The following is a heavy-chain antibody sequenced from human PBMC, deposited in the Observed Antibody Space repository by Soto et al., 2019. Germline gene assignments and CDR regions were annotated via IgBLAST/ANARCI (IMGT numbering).Heavy chain of an antibody. D-gene: IGHD2-2*01. V-gene: IGHV3-33*01. CDR2: IWYDGSNK. J-gene: IGHJ4*02. CDR3: ARDNSRYCISTSCYLYY. CDR1: GFTFSSYG. Sequence: QVQLVESGGGVVQPGRSLRLSCAASGFTFSSYGMHWVRQAPGKGLEWVAVIWYDGSNKYYADSVKGRFTISRDNSKNTLYLQMNSLRAEDTAVYYCARDNSRYCISTSCYLYYWGQGTLVTVSS.